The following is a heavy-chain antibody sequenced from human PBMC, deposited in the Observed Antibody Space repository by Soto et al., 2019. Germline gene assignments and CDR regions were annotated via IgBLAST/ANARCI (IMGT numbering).Heavy chain of an antibody. Sequence: AGGSLRLSCAASGFSFTTYVMHWFRQAPGKGLEWVAVISHDGSYKYYGDAVKGRFTISRDTSKNAVYLEMNSLRPEDTAVYYCAKGYCSSTSCYPAGMDVWGQGXTVTVYS. V-gene: IGHV3-30*18. CDR3: AKGYCSSTSCYPAGMDV. CDR2: ISHDGSYK. CDR1: GFSFTTYV. D-gene: IGHD2-2*01. J-gene: IGHJ6*02.